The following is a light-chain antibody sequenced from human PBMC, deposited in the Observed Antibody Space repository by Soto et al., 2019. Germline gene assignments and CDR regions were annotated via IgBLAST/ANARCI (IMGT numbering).Light chain of an antibody. V-gene: IGLV2-14*01. CDR2: EVS. CDR3: SSYICGSTDVV. CDR1: SSDVGGYNY. Sequence: QSALTQPASVSGSPGQSITISCTGTSSDVGGYNYVSWYQQHPGKAPKLMIYEVSNRPSGVPNRFSGSNSGNTASLPISGLQAEDEADYYCSSYICGSTDVVFGGGTKLTVL. J-gene: IGLJ2*01.